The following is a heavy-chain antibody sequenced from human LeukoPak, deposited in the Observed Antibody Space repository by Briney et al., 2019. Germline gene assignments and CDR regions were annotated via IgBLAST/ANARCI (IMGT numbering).Heavy chain of an antibody. J-gene: IGHJ6*02. CDR2: IYPGDPDT. Sequence: GESLKISCKGSGYSFTSYWIGWVRQMPGKGLEWMGIIYPGDPDTRYSPSFQGQVTISADKSISTAYLQWSSLKASDTAMYYCASSSGGDSASYYYGMDVWGQGTTVTVSS. D-gene: IGHD2-21*02. V-gene: IGHV5-51*01. CDR1: GYSFTSYW. CDR3: ASSSGGDSASYYYGMDV.